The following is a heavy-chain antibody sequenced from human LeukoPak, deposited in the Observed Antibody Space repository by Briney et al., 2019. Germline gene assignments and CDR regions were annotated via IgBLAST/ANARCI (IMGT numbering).Heavy chain of an antibody. V-gene: IGHV3-30-3*01. CDR2: ISYHGSNK. CDR3: ARDQTKYCDY. Sequence: PGGSLRLSCVASGFTFSTYAMHWVRQAPGKGLEWVALISYHGSNKYYADSVKGRFTISRDNSKNTLDLQMDGLRAEDTAVYYCARDQTKYCDYWGQGTLVTVSS. J-gene: IGHJ4*02. CDR1: GFTFSTYA.